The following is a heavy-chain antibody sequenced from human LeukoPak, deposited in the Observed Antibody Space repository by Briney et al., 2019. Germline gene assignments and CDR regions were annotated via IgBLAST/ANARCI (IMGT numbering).Heavy chain of an antibody. CDR2: IKEDGGET. V-gene: IGHV3-7*01. Sequence: PGGSLRLSCVASGFTFSRYWMSWVRQAPGKGLEWVANIKEDGGETYSADSVKGRFTISRDNAKNSLHLQMNSLRAEDTAVYFCARFHYGETLYCMDVWGQGTMVTVSS. CDR3: ARFHYGETLYCMDV. D-gene: IGHD4-17*01. J-gene: IGHJ6*02. CDR1: GFTFSRYW.